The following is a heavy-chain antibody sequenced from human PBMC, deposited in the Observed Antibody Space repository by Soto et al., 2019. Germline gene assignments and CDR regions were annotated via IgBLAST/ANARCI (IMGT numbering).Heavy chain of an antibody. CDR3: ARGAGFYSCYFEH. J-gene: IGHJ4*02. V-gene: IGHV1-69*01. CDR1: GGTFSNDA. CDR2: IIPIFGPG. Sequence: QVLLVQSGAEVKKPGSSVKVSCKASGGTFSNDAISWVRQAPGQGLEWMGGIIPIFGPGYYAQKFQGRMTIIADESTSTVSMEVSSLRSGDPAVYYCARGAGFYSCYFEHWGLGTLVTVSS. D-gene: IGHD3-22*01.